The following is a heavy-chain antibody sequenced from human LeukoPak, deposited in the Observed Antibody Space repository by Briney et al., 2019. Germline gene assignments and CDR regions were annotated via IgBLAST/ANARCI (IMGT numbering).Heavy chain of an antibody. J-gene: IGHJ4*02. D-gene: IGHD3-22*01. CDR3: ASRNYYDSSGYYYYYFDY. CDR1: GFTFSSYA. Sequence: GGSLRLSCAASGFTFSSYAMSWVRQAPGKGLEWVSGISGSGTSTYYADSVKGRFTISRDNSKNTLYLQMNSLRAEDTAVYYCASRNYYDSSGYYYYYFDYWGQGILVTVSS. V-gene: IGHV3-23*01. CDR2: ISGSGTST.